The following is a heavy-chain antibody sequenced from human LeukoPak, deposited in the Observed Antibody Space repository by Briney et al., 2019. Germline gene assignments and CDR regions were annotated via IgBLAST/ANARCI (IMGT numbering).Heavy chain of an antibody. CDR3: ARVEMATITPSYYYYYMDV. D-gene: IGHD5-24*01. V-gene: IGHV1-69*05. J-gene: IGHJ6*03. Sequence: ASVKVSCKASGGTFSSYAISWVRQAPGQGLEWMGGIIPIFGTANYAQKFQGRVTITTDESTSTAYMELSSLRSEDTAVYCCARVEMATITPSYYYYYMDVWGKGTTVTVSS. CDR2: IIPIFGTA. CDR1: GGTFSSYA.